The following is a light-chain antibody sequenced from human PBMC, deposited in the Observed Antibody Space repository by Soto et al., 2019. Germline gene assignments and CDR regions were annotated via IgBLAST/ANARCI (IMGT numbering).Light chain of an antibody. Sequence: EIVLTPSPATLSLSPVERATLSCRASQSVGTFFAWYQQKPGQAPRLLIYDASNRATGIPPRFSGSGSGTDFTLTISRLEPEDFAVYYCQQYGSSPLTFGGGTKVDIK. V-gene: IGKV3-20*01. J-gene: IGKJ4*01. CDR3: QQYGSSPLT. CDR2: DAS. CDR1: QSVGTF.